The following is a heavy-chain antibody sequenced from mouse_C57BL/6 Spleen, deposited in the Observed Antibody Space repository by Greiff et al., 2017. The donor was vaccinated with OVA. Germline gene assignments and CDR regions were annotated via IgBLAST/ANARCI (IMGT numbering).Heavy chain of an antibody. CDR3: ARALCRAMDY. V-gene: IGHV1-69*01. Sequence: QVQLQQPGAELVMPGASVKLSCKASGYTFTSYWMHWVKQRPGQGLEWIGEIDPSDSYTNYNQKFKGKSTLTVDKSSSTAYMQLSSLTSEDSAVYYCARALCRAMDYWGQGTSVTVSS. CDR1: GYTFTSYW. D-gene: IGHD6-5*01. CDR2: IDPSDSYT. J-gene: IGHJ4*01.